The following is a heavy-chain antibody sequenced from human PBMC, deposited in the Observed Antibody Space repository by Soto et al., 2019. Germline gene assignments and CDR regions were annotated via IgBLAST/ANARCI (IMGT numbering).Heavy chain of an antibody. CDR2: ISAYNGNT. J-gene: IGHJ6*02. D-gene: IGHD6-6*01. Sequence: PWPSVKVSCKASGYTFTSYGISWVRQAPGQGLEWMGWISAYNGNTNYAQKLQGRVTMTTDTSTSTAYMELRSLRSDDTAVYYCAREVRSLSGLGSPLTLRESSSSGFYYYGMDVWGQGTTVTVSS. V-gene: IGHV1-18*04. CDR3: AREVRSLSGLGSPLTLRESSSSGFYYYGMDV. CDR1: GYTFTSYG.